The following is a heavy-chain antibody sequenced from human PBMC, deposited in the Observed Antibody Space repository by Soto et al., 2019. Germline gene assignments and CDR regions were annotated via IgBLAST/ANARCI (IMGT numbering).Heavy chain of an antibody. CDR2: IIPIFGTA. J-gene: IGHJ6*02. Sequence: SVKVSCKASGGTFSSYAISWVRQAPGQGLEWMGGIIPIFGTANYAQKFQGRVTITADESTSTAYMELSSLRSEDTAVYYCVTRGGYCSGGSCYSEEVGYYGMGVWGQGTTVTVSS. V-gene: IGHV1-69*13. CDR1: GGTFSSYA. D-gene: IGHD2-15*01. CDR3: VTRGGYCSGGSCYSEEVGYYGMGV.